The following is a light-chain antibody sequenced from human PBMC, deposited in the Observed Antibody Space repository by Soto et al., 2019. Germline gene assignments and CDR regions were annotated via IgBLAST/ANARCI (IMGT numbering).Light chain of an antibody. Sequence: DIQVTQSPSSLSASVGDRISITCRASQNIGDSLNWYQQKPGKAPRLLIYAASSLQSGVPSRFSGRGSGTDFTLTISSLQPEDWANYYGQQGFTPAIAFGQGTRLEIK. J-gene: IGKJ5*01. CDR3: QQGFTPAIA. V-gene: IGKV1-39*01. CDR2: AAS. CDR1: QNIGDS.